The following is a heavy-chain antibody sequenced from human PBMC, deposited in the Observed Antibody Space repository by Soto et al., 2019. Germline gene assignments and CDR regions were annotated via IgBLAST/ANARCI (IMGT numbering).Heavy chain of an antibody. CDR2: IYYSGST. Sequence: QLQLQESGPGLVKPSETLSLTCTVSGGSISSSSYSWGWIRQPPGKGLEWIGRIYYSGSTYYNPSLKSRVTISVDTSKNQFSLKLSSVTAADTAVYYCARRAVAESYFDYWGQGTLVTVSS. CDR3: ARRAVAESYFDY. CDR1: GGSISSSSYS. J-gene: IGHJ4*02. D-gene: IGHD6-19*01. V-gene: IGHV4-39*01.